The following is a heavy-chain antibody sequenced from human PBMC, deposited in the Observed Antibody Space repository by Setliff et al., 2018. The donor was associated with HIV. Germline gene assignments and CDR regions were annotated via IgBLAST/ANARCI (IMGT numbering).Heavy chain of an antibody. D-gene: IGHD3-22*01. Sequence: PGGSLRLSCVASEFSFSNYWMQWVRQVAGKGLVWVARINSDGTSTMYADSVRGRLTVSRDNARNTLYLQMDSLRVEDTAIYYCARDSAVIATTDAFDLWGQGTMVTVSS. J-gene: IGHJ3*01. CDR1: EFSFSNYW. CDR2: INSDGTST. CDR3: ARDSAVIATTDAFDL. V-gene: IGHV3-74*03.